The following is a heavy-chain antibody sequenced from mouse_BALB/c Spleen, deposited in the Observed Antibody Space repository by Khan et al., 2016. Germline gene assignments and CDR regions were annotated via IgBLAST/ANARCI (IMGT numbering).Heavy chain of an antibody. J-gene: IGHJ3*01. D-gene: IGHD1-2*01. CDR1: GFNIKDTY. CDR2: IDPANGNT. Sequence: VQLQQSGAELVKPGASVKLSCTASGFNIKDTYMHWVKQRPEQGLEWIGRIDPANGNTKYDPKFQGKATITGDTSSNTAYLQLSSLTSEDTAVYYCALITTATFAYWGQGTLVTVSA. V-gene: IGHV14-3*02. CDR3: ALITTATFAY.